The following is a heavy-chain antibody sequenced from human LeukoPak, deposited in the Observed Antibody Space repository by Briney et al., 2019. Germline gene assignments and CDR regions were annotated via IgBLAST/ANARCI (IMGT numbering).Heavy chain of an antibody. CDR2: IYPGDSDT. Sequence: GESLKISCKGSGYSFTSCWIGWVRQMPGKGLEWMGIIYPGDSDTRYSPSFQGQVTISADKSISTAYLQWSSLKASDTAMYYCARHDAPGYSSGYYWSQYYFDYWGQGTLVTVSS. D-gene: IGHD3-22*01. V-gene: IGHV5-51*01. CDR1: GYSFTSCW. J-gene: IGHJ4*02. CDR3: ARHDAPGYSSGYYWSQYYFDY.